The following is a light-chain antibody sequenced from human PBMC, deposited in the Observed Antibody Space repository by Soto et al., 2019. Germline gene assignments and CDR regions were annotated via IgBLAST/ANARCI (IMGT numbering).Light chain of an antibody. CDR3: QQYGSPGT. CDR1: QSIRHN. CDR2: SAF. J-gene: IGKJ1*01. Sequence: ELTQSPSTMSVFPGQRSNLSCRASQSIRHNLAWYQQKPGQAPRLVIYSAFTRATGIPDRLSGSGSGTEFTLTISRLPPEDFAVYYCQQYGSPGTFGHGTKVDIK. V-gene: IGKV3D-15*01.